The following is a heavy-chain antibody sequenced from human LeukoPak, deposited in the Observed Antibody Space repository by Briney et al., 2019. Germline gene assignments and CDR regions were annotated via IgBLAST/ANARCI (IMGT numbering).Heavy chain of an antibody. V-gene: IGHV3-30*18. D-gene: IGHD6-19*01. CDR1: GFTFSSYG. Sequence: GRSLRLSCAASGFTFSSYGMHWVRQAPGKGLEWVAVISYDGTLQFYAGSVKGRFTISRDNSKNTLYLQMNSPRAEDTALYYCAKETIPVGGPNYFDYWGQGILVTVSS. J-gene: IGHJ4*02. CDR2: ISYDGTLQ. CDR3: AKETIPVGGPNYFDY.